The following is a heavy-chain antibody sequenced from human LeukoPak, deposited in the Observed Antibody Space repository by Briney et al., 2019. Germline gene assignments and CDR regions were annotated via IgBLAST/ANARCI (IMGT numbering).Heavy chain of an antibody. CDR1: GGSICSYY. D-gene: IGHD6-19*01. CDR3: ARGGWYPESFQH. V-gene: IGHV4-59*01. CDR2: IYYSGST. J-gene: IGHJ1*01. Sequence: PSETLSLTCTVSGGSICSYYWNWIRQPPGKGLEWIGYIYYSGSTNYNPSLKSRVTISVDTSKNQFSLKLSSVTAADTAVYYCARGGWYPESFQHWGQGALVTVSS.